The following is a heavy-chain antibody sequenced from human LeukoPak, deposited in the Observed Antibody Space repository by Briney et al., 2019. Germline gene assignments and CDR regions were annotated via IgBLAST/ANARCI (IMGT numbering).Heavy chain of an antibody. CDR2: VYASGST. Sequence: PSETLSLTCTVSGGSISSGSYYWSWIRQPAGKGLEWIGRVYASGSTNYNPSLKSRVTISIDTSKNHFSLKLSSVTAADTAVYYCARDSSGWYYFDYWGQGTLVTVSS. D-gene: IGHD6-19*01. V-gene: IGHV4-61*02. CDR3: ARDSSGWYYFDY. CDR1: GGSISSGSYY. J-gene: IGHJ4*02.